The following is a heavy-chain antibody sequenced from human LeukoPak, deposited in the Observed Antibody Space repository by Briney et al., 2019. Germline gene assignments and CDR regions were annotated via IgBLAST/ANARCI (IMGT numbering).Heavy chain of an antibody. CDR1: GFTFSSYS. D-gene: IGHD3-10*01. J-gene: IGHJ4*02. CDR3: ARDHYGSGSGGSDY. Sequence: PGGSLRLSCAASGFTFSSYSMNWVRQAPGKGLEWVSSISSSSSYIYYADSVKGRFTISRDSAKNSLCLQMNSLRAEDTAVYYCARDHYGSGSGGSDYWGQGTLVTVSS. CDR2: ISSSSSYI. V-gene: IGHV3-21*01.